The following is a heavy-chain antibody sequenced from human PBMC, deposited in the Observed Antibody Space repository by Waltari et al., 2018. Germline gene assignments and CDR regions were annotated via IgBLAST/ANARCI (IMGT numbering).Heavy chain of an antibody. CDR1: ESTFSSYA. V-gene: IGHV3-30*04. J-gene: IGHJ6*02. Sequence: QVQLVESGGGVVQPGKSLRLSCAASESTFSSYAMPWVRQAPGKGLEWVAVISYNERNIYYVDSVKGRFTISRDNSKKMLYLQMNSLRAEDTAVYYCARDYCDRRNCHGMDVWGQGTTVTVSS. CDR2: ISYNERNI. CDR3: ARDYCDRRNCHGMDV. D-gene: IGHD3-22*01.